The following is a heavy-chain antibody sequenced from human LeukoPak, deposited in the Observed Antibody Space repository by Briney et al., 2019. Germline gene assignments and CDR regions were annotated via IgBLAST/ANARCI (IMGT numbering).Heavy chain of an antibody. J-gene: IGHJ4*02. CDR1: GFTFSSYW. D-gene: IGHD3-9*01. Sequence: PGGSLTLSCAASGFTFSSYWMHWVRQAPGKGLVWVSRINSDGSSTSYADSVKGRFTISGDNAKNTLYLQMNSLRAEDTAVYYCARDPFKGDDWLPRPFSWGQGTLVTVSS. CDR2: INSDGSST. CDR3: ARDPFKGDDWLPRPFS. V-gene: IGHV3-74*01.